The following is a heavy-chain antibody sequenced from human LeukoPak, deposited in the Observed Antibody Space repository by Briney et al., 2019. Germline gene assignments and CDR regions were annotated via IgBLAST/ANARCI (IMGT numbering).Heavy chain of an antibody. D-gene: IGHD1-26*01. J-gene: IGHJ3*02. V-gene: IGHV1-2*06. Sequence: GASVKVSCKASGYTFTGFYMHWARQAPGQGLEWMGRINPNSGGTNYAQKFQGRITMTRDTSISTDYMELSRLRSDDTAVYYCASGGGSYGDIWGQGTMVTVSS. CDR1: GYTFTGFY. CDR2: INPNSGGT. CDR3: ASGGGSYGDI.